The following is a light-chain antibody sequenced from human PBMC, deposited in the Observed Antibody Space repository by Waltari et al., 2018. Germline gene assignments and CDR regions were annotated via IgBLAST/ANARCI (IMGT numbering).Light chain of an antibody. CDR2: VGTGGIVG. J-gene: IGLJ1*01. Sequence: QPVLTQPPSASASLGASVTPTCTLRSGYSNYTVDWYQQRPGKGPRFVMRVGTGGIVGSKGDGIPDRFSVLGSGLNRYLTIKNIQEEDESDYHCGADHGSGSSFVYVFGTGTKVTVL. CDR3: GADHGSGSSFVYV. CDR1: SGYSNYT. V-gene: IGLV9-49*03.